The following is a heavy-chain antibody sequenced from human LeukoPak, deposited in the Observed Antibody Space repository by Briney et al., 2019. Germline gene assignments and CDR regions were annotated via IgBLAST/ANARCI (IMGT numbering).Heavy chain of an antibody. CDR1: GFTFSNYI. V-gene: IGHV3-21*01. J-gene: IGHJ4*02. CDR2: ISRDSAYI. Sequence: AGGSLRLSCAASGFTFSNYIMNWVRQAPGKGLEWVSSISRDSAYIAYADSVKGRFTISRDNAKNSLSLQMNSLRAEDTAVYYCARDEGYSLDYWGQGTLVTVSS. CDR3: ARDEGYSLDY.